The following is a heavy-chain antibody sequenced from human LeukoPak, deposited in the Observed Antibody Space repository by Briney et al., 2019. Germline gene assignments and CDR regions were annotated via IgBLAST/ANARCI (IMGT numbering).Heavy chain of an antibody. D-gene: IGHD1-14*01. J-gene: IGHJ6*02. CDR2: IQYDGNNK. CDR1: GFTFSSYG. CDR3: ARDPTEPYYYYYGMDV. Sequence: TGGSLRLSCTASGFTFSSYGMHWVRQAPGKGLEWVAIIQYDGNNKHYVDSVQGRFTISRDNAKNSLYLQMNSLRAEDTAVYYCARDPTEPYYYYYGMDVWGQGTTVTVSS. V-gene: IGHV3-33*05.